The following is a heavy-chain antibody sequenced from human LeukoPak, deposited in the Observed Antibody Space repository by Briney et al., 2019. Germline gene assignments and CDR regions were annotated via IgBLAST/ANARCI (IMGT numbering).Heavy chain of an antibody. CDR2: IYYSGNT. V-gene: IGHV4-39*07. J-gene: IGHJ3*02. D-gene: IGHD3-16*01. CDR1: GGSIKSNDYY. Sequence: SETLSLTCTVSGGSIKSNDYYWGWVRQPPGKGLEWIGTIYYSGNTYYNPSLKSRVTISVDTSKNQFSLKLSSVTAADTAVYYCARERPQYDYVWGSPPPGAFDIWGQGTMVTVSS. CDR3: ARERPQYDYVWGSPPPGAFDI.